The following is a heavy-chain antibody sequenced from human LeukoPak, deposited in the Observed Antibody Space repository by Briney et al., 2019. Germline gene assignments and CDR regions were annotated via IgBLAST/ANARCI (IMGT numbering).Heavy chain of an antibody. Sequence: GGFLRLSCAVSGFTFSSYAVHWVRQAPGKGLEWVAVISYDGSNKYYADSVKGRFTTSRDNSKNTLYLQMNSLRADDTAIYYCAGDYYGSGNFVYWGQGTLVTVSS. CDR2: ISYDGSNK. D-gene: IGHD3-10*01. J-gene: IGHJ4*02. CDR1: GFTFSSYA. CDR3: AGDYYGSGNFVY. V-gene: IGHV3-30-3*01.